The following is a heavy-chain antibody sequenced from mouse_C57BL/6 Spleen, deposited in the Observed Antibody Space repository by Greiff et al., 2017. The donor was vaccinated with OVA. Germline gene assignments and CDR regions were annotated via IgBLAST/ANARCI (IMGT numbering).Heavy chain of an antibody. CDR1: GYTFTSYW. J-gene: IGHJ4*01. Sequence: QVHVKQSGTELVKPGASVKLSCKASGYTFTSYWMHWVKQRPGQGLEWIGNINPSNGGTNYNEKFKSKATLTVDKSSSTAYMQLSSLTSEDSAVYYCARLSYYAMDYWGQGTSVTVSS. CDR2: INPSNGGT. CDR3: ARLSYYAMDY. V-gene: IGHV1-53*01.